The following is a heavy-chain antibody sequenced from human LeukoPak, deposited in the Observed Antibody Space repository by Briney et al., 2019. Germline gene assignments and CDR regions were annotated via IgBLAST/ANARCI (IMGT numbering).Heavy chain of an antibody. J-gene: IGHJ4*02. CDR1: GGSFSGYY. CDR2: INHSGST. V-gene: IGHV4-34*01. D-gene: IGHD1-26*01. Sequence: PSETLSLTCAVYGGSFSGYYWSWIRQPPGKGLEWIGEINHSGSTNYNPSLKSRVTISVDTSKNQFSLKLSSVTAADTAVYYCARVRGREGYFDYWGQGTLVTVSS. CDR3: ARVRGREGYFDY.